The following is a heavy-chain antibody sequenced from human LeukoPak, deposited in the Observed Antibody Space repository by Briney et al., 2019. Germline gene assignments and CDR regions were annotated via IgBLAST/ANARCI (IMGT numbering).Heavy chain of an antibody. J-gene: IGHJ4*02. CDR3: ARTPYSGSYSYFDY. CDR1: GGSISSSSCY. D-gene: IGHD1-26*01. Sequence: SQTLSLTCTVSGGSISSSSCYWGWIRQPPWKGLEWIGSIYYSGSTYYIPAHKSRVNKSLDTSKNHCSLKLSSVTAADTVVYYCARTPYSGSYSYFDYWGQGTLVTVPT. V-gene: IGHV4-39*07. CDR2: IYYSGST.